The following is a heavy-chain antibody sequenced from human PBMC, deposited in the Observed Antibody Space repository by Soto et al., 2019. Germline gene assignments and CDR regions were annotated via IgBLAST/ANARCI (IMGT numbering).Heavy chain of an antibody. CDR2: TYFRSKWYN. V-gene: IGHV6-1*01. J-gene: IGHJ5*02. Sequence: SQTLSLTCAISGDSVSSNTASWNWIRQSPSGGLEWLGRTYFRSKWYNDYAVSVKSRIIINPDTSNNQFSLQLNSVTPEDTAVYFCAQGDYLCPNTRYPFYPCGQGIMVTVSS. D-gene: IGHD4-17*01. CDR3: AQGDYLCPNTRYPFYP. CDR1: GDSVSSNTAS.